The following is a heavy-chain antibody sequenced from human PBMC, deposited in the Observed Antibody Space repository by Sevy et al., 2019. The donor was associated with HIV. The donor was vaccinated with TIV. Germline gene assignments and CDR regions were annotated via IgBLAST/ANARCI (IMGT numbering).Heavy chain of an antibody. CDR2: IFPDHSDI. Sequence: EQSLKISCKGSGYSFSTYWIAWVRQMPGKGLQWMGIIFPDHSDIRYSTSYQGQVTISADNSISTAYLQWSSLKASGTATYYCARARGMPHYYYGMDVWGQGTTVIVSS. V-gene: IGHV5-51*01. CDR1: GYSFSTYW. D-gene: IGHD1-26*01. CDR3: ARARGMPHYYYGMDV. J-gene: IGHJ6*02.